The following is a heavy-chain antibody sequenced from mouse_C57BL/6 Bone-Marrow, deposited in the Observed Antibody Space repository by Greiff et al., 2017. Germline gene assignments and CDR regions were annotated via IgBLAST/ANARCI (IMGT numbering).Heavy chain of an antibody. CDR1: GFNIKDDY. CDR3: TVAYYSNSWFAY. V-gene: IGHV14-4*01. CDR2: IDPENGDT. J-gene: IGHJ3*01. Sequence: EVQGVESGAELVRPGASVKLSCTASGFNIKDDYMHWVKQRPEQGLEWIGWIDPENGDTEYASKFQGKATITADTSSNTAYLQLSSLTSEDTAVYYCTVAYYSNSWFAYWGQGTLVTVSA. D-gene: IGHD2-5*01.